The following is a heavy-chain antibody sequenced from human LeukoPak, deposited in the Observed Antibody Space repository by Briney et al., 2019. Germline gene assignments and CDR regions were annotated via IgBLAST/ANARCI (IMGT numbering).Heavy chain of an antibody. CDR1: GFTFSGYP. CDR3: ARAYGDYTLDY. D-gene: IGHD4-17*01. Sequence: GGSLRLSCAASGFTFSGYPMHWVRQAPGKGLEWVAVISYDGSNKYYADSVKGRFTISRDNSKNTLYLQMNSLRAEDTAVYYCARAYGDYTLDYWGQGTLVTVSS. V-gene: IGHV3-30-3*01. CDR2: ISYDGSNK. J-gene: IGHJ4*02.